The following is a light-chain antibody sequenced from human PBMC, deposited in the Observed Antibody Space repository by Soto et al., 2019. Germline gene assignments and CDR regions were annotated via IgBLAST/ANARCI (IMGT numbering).Light chain of an antibody. Sequence: QSALTQPPSASGTPGQRVTSSCSGSSSNIGTNTVNWYQQLPGSAPQLLLYSTNQRPSGVPGRFSGSKSGTSASLAISGLQSDDEADYYWPAWDGSRNVVLFGGGTKLTVL. CDR2: STN. J-gene: IGLJ2*01. CDR1: SSNIGTNT. CDR3: PAWDGSRNVVL. V-gene: IGLV1-44*01.